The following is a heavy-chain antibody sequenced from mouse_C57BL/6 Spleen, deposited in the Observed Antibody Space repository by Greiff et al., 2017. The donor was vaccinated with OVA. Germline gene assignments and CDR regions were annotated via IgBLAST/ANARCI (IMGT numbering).Heavy chain of an antibody. CDR3: AKEYGNPYYFDY. D-gene: IGHD2-1*01. Sequence: QVQLQQPGAELVRPGTSVKLSCKASGYTFTSYWMHWVKQRPGQGLEWIGVIDPSDSYTNYNQKFKGKATLTVDTSSSTAYMQLSSLTSEDSAVYYCAKEYGNPYYFDYWGQGTTLTVSS. V-gene: IGHV1-59*01. CDR2: IDPSDSYT. CDR1: GYTFTSYW. J-gene: IGHJ2*01.